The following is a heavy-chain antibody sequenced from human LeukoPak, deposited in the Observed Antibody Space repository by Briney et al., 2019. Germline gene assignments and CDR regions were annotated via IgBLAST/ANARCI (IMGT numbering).Heavy chain of an antibody. CDR2: IAASGSAT. V-gene: IGHV3-48*02. J-gene: IGHJ4*02. CDR1: GFIFSSYN. CDR3: VRSSSGYTH. Sequence: GGSLRLSCAASGFIFSSYNITCVRQAPGKGLEWISHIAASGSATSYADSVKGRFTISRDNAKSSVYLQTDSLRDEDTAVYFCVRSSSGYTHWGQGALVTVSS. D-gene: IGHD3-22*01.